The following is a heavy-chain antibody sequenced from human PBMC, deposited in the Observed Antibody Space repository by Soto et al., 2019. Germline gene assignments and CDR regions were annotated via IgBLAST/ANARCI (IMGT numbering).Heavy chain of an antibody. Sequence: ASVKVSCKASGYTFTSYGISWVRQAPGQGLEWMGWISAYNGNTNYAQKLQGRVTMTTDTSTSTAYMELGSLRSDDTAVYYCARDENERYCSGGSCYSGWFDPWGQGTLVTVSS. V-gene: IGHV1-18*04. CDR2: ISAYNGNT. CDR1: GYTFTSYG. CDR3: ARDENERYCSGGSCYSGWFDP. D-gene: IGHD2-15*01. J-gene: IGHJ5*02.